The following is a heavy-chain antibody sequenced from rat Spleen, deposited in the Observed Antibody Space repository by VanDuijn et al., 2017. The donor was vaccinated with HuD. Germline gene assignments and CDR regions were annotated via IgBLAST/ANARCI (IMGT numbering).Heavy chain of an antibody. CDR2: IWDDETT. J-gene: IGHJ2*01. V-gene: IGHV2-1*01. Sequence: QVQLKESGPGLVQPSQTLSLTCTVSGFSLTDNSVHWVRQPPGKGLEWMGGIWDDETTDYNPALKSRLSISRDTSKSQVFLRMDSLQTDDTAIYFRSCDGYYWGQGVMVTVSS. CDR1: GFSLTDNS. CDR3: SCDGYY. D-gene: IGHD1-12*03.